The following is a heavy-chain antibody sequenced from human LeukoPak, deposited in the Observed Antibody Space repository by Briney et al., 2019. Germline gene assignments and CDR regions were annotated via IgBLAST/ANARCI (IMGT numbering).Heavy chain of an antibody. CDR2: IFHSGTT. D-gene: IGHD3-10*01. Sequence: SETLSLTCTVSGGSISGDYWSWIRQPPGKRLEWIGYIFHSGTTKYNPSLKSRVTISIDTSKNQFSLKLSSVTAADTAVYYCAGDYYGSGNYYKHWGQGTLVTVSS. J-gene: IGHJ1*01. V-gene: IGHV4-59*08. CDR3: AGDYYGSGNYYKH. CDR1: GGSISGDY.